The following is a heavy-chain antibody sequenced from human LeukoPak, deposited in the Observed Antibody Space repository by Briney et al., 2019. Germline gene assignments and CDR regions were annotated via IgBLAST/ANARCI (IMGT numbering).Heavy chain of an antibody. Sequence: SETLSLTCAVSGGSISSNSYYWGWIRQPPGKGLEWIGSIYYSGSTYYNPSLKSRVTISVDTSKNQFSLKLSSVTAADTAVYYCAKDEDWASGHYFDYWGQGTLVTVSS. CDR3: AKDEDWASGHYFDY. CDR2: IYYSGST. J-gene: IGHJ4*02. D-gene: IGHD3-10*01. CDR1: GGSISSNSYY. V-gene: IGHV4-39*02.